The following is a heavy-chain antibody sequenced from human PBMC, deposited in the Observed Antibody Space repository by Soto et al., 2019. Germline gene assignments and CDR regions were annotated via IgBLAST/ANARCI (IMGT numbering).Heavy chain of an antibody. CDR2: ISYDENTK. D-gene: IGHD6-25*01. J-gene: IGHJ5*02. Sequence: GGSLRLSCAASGFTFSNAWMNWVRQAPGKGLEWVAIISYDENTKYYADSLKGRFTISRDNSKNTLYLDINNVTPEDTAVYYCAKEVLAAGQGWFDPWGQGTLVTVSS. CDR1: GFTFSNAW. V-gene: IGHV3-30*18. CDR3: AKEVLAAGQGWFDP.